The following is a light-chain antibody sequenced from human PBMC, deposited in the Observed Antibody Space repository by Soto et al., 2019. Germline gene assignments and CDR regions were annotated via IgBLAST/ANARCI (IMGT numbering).Light chain of an antibody. CDR3: HQHNNWLLT. J-gene: IGKJ4*01. V-gene: IGKV3-15*01. Sequence: EIVMTQSPATVSVSPGERVTLSCRASQSVNNYLAWYQQKPGQAPRLLVYRIFSRATGVPARFSGSGSGTDFTLTISSLQSEDSAVFYFHQHNNWLLTFGEGQRWRSN. CDR2: RIF. CDR1: QSVNNY.